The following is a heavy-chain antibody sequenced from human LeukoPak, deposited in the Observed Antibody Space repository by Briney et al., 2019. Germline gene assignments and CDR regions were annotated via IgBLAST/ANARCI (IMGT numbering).Heavy chain of an antibody. CDR3: ASTYGSGSWPLDY. CDR2: MYTSGTT. Sequence: SETLSLTCTVSGGSISSYYWSWIQLPAGKGLEWIGRMYTSGTTYYNPSLKSRVSMSLDTSIDQFSLKVSSVTAADTAVYYCASTYGSGSWPLDYWGQGTLVTVSS. J-gene: IGHJ4*02. CDR1: GGSISSYY. D-gene: IGHD3-10*01. V-gene: IGHV4-4*07.